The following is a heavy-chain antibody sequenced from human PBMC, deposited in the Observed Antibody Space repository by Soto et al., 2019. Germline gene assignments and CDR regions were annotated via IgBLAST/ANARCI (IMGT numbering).Heavy chain of an antibody. J-gene: IGHJ4*02. CDR1: GGTFSSYT. D-gene: IGHD6-19*01. CDR3: ARDVDRAGYFDY. CDR2: IIPILGIA. Sequence: SVKVSCKASGGTFSSYTISWVRQAPGQGLEWMGRIIPILGIANYAQKLQGRVTITADKSTSTAYMELSSLRSEDTAVYYCARDVDRAGYFDYWGQGTLVTVSS. V-gene: IGHV1-69*04.